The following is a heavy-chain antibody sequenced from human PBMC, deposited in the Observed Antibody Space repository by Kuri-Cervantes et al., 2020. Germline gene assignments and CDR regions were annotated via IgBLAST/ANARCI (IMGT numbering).Heavy chain of an antibody. CDR1: GHTFTSYD. CDR2: MNPNSGNT. Sequence: ASVKVSCKASGHTFTSYDINWVRQATGQGLEWMGWMNPNSGNTGYAQKFQGRVTMTRNTSISTAYMELSSLRSEDTAVYYCARRSVAGTGFDYWGQGTLVTVSS. CDR3: ARRSVAGTGFDY. J-gene: IGHJ4*02. D-gene: IGHD6-19*01. V-gene: IGHV1-8*01.